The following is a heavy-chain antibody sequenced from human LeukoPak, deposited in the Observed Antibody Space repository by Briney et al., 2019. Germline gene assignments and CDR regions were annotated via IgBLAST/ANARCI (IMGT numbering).Heavy chain of an antibody. D-gene: IGHD3-22*01. J-gene: IGHJ4*02. V-gene: IGHV4-61*01. CDR2: IYYSGST. CDR1: GVPVSSGSYY. CDR3: ARGNWGKTYYDSSGPRFDY. Sequence: SETLSLTCTVSGVPVSSGSYYWSWIRQPPGKGLEWIGYIYYSGSTNYNPSLKSRVTISVDTSKNQFSLKLSSVTAADTAVYYCARGNWGKTYYDSSGPRFDYWGQGTLVTVSS.